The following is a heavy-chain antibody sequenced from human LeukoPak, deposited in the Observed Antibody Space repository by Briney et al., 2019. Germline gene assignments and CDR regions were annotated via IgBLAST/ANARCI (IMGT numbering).Heavy chain of an antibody. D-gene: IGHD4-17*01. CDR1: GYTLTELS. Sequence: ASVKVSCKVSGYTLTELSMHWVRQAPGKGLEWMGGFDPEDGETIYAQKFQGRVTMTEDTSTDTAYMELSSLGSEDTAVYYCATSTVEKPWTIAFDYWGQGTLVTVSS. CDR3: ATSTVEKPWTIAFDY. V-gene: IGHV1-24*01. CDR2: FDPEDGET. J-gene: IGHJ4*02.